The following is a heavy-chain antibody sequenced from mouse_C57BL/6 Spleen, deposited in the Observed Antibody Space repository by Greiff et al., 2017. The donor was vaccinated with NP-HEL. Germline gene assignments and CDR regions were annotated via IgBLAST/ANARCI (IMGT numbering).Heavy chain of an antibody. Sequence: VQLQQPGAELVKPGASVKLSCKASGYTFTSYWMQWVKQRPGQGLEWIGEIDPSDSYTNYNQKFKGKATLTVDTSSSTAYMQLSSLTSEDSAVYYCARRMGYDYDRYFEVWGTGTTGTVSS. CDR3: ARRMGYDYDRYFEV. J-gene: IGHJ1*03. V-gene: IGHV1-50*01. CDR2: IDPSDSYT. CDR1: GYTFTSYW. D-gene: IGHD2-4*01.